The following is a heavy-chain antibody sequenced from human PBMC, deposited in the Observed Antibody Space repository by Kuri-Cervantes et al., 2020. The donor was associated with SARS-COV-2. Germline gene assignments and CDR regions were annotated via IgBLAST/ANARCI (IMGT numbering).Heavy chain of an antibody. V-gene: IGHV1-69*13. Sequence: SVKVSCKASGGTFSKYVVSWVRQAPGQGLEWMGGMIPIFGTTTYAQKFQGRVTITADESTTTAYMELSSLISEDTAVYYCARESVPLGAFDIWGQGTMVTVSS. CDR3: ARESVPLGAFDI. J-gene: IGHJ3*02. D-gene: IGHD3-10*01. CDR1: GGTFSKYV. CDR2: MIPIFGTT.